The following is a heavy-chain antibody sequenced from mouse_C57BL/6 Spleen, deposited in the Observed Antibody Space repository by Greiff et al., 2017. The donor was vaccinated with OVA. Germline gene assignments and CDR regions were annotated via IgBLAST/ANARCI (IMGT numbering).Heavy chain of an antibody. Sequence: VQLQQSGPELVKPGASVKISCKASGYAFSSSWMNWVKQRPGKGLEWIGRIYPGDGDPTYNGKFKGKATLTADKSSSTAYMQLSSLTSEDSAVYFCARHGSSSFDYWGQGTTLTVSS. CDR2: IYPGDGDP. CDR1: GYAFSSSW. CDR3: ARHGSSSFDY. D-gene: IGHD1-1*01. J-gene: IGHJ2*01. V-gene: IGHV1-82*01.